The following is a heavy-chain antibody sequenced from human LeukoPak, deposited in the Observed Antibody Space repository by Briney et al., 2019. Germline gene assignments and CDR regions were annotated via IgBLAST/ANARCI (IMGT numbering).Heavy chain of an antibody. Sequence: SETLSLTCSVSGDSISIYYWNWIRQPPGKGLEWIGYIDHTGSTNYNPSLNSRVTISRDTSTSHFSLKLSSVTAADTAVYFCARGRVSSSSWQSVYYYYLYMDVWGKGSTVTVSS. CDR1: GDSISIYY. CDR2: IDHTGST. D-gene: IGHD6-13*01. CDR3: ARGRVSSSSWQSVYYYYLYMDV. V-gene: IGHV4-59*01. J-gene: IGHJ6*03.